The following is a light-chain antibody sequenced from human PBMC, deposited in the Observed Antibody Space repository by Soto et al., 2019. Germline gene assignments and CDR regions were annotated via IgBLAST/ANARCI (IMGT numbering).Light chain of an antibody. V-gene: IGLV2-11*01. Sequence: QPVLTQPRSVSGSPGQSVTISCTGTSSDIGSYSRVSWYQQPPGKAPKLLVFDVNKRPSGVPDRFSGSKSGSTASLAISGLHVEDEADYYCCSYAGSYTYVFGTGTKLTVL. CDR1: SSDIGSYSR. CDR3: CSYAGSYTYV. J-gene: IGLJ1*01. CDR2: DVN.